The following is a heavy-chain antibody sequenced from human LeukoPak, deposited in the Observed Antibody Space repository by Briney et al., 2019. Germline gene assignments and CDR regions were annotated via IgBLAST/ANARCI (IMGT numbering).Heavy chain of an antibody. D-gene: IGHD3-10*01. CDR3: ARDRAGTQSWVEFDL. CDR2: ISYDGSNK. Sequence: GGSLRLSCAASGFTFSSYAMHWVRQAPGKGLEWVAVISYDGSNKYYADSVRGRFTISRDNSKNTLYLQMNSLRAEDSAVYYCARDRAGTQSWVEFDLWGQGTLVTVSS. J-gene: IGHJ5*02. V-gene: IGHV3-30*04. CDR1: GFTFSSYA.